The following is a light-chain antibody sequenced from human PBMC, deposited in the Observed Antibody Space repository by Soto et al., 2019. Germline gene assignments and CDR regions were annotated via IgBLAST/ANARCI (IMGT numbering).Light chain of an antibody. CDR1: QTISSY. CDR2: STS. J-gene: IGKJ3*01. Sequence: DIQMTQSPSSLSASVGDRVTITCRASQTISSYLTWYQQKPGKAPKLLIYSTSSLQSGVPSRLSGSGSGTDFTLTISSLQPEDFATYYCQQSYSAPLTFGPGTRVDLK. V-gene: IGKV1-39*01. CDR3: QQSYSAPLT.